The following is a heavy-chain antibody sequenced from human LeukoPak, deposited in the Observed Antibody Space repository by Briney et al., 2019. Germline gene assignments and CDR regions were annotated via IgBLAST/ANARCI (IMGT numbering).Heavy chain of an antibody. CDR1: GFTVSSNY. Sequence: GGSLRLSCAASGFTVSSNYMSWVRQAPGKGLEWVSVIYSGGSTYYADSVKGRFTISRDNSKNTLYFQMNSLRAEDTAVYYCARGALLWFGEEYFQHWGQGTLVTVSS. J-gene: IGHJ1*01. CDR3: ARGALLWFGEEYFQH. D-gene: IGHD3-10*01. CDR2: IYSGGST. V-gene: IGHV3-53*01.